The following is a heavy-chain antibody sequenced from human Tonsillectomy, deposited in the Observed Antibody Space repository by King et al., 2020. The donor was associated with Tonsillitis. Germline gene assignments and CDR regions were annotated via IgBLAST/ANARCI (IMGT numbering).Heavy chain of an antibody. V-gene: IGHV4-39*07. D-gene: IGHD2-2*01. Sequence: QLQESGPGLVKPSETLSLTCSVSGGSSGSSNYFWGWIRQPPGKGLEWIGSVYYSGGTYYNPSLESRVAISVDTSKNQFSLKVSSVTAADTAVYFCGGGSSWGLVDSWGQGTLVTVSS. CDR3: GGGSSWGLVDS. CDR1: GGSSGSSNYF. J-gene: IGHJ4*02. CDR2: VYYSGGT.